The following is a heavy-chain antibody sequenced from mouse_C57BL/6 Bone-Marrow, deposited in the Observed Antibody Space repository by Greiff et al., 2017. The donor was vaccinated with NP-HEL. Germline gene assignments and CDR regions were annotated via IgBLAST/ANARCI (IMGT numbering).Heavy chain of an antibody. Sequence: VQLQQPGAELVRPGTSVKLSCKASGYTFTSYWMHWVKQRPGQGLEWIGVIDPSDSYTNYNQKFKGKATLTVDTSSSTAYMQLSSLTSEDSAVYYCAREVYDFDYWGQGTTLTVAS. J-gene: IGHJ2*01. V-gene: IGHV1-59*01. CDR2: IDPSDSYT. CDR1: GYTFTSYW. CDR3: AREVYDFDY. D-gene: IGHD2-12*01.